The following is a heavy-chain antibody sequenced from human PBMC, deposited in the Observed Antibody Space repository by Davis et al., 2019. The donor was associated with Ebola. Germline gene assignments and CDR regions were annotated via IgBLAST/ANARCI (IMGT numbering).Heavy chain of an antibody. CDR1: GSSFSTHG. V-gene: IGHV3-30*03. CDR3: ARWNGNYPIYCLDY. D-gene: IGHD1-7*01. CDR2: ISDDGTYK. J-gene: IGHJ4*02. Sequence: PGGSLRLSCAVSGSSFSTHGMHWVRQAPGKGLEWVAVISDDGTYKYYADSLKGRFTISKENSKNTLYLQMNSLRPEDTAVYYCARWNGNYPIYCLDYWGQGTPVTVS.